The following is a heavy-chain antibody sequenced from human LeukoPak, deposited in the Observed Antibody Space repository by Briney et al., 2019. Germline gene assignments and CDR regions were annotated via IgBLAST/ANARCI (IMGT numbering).Heavy chain of an antibody. V-gene: IGHV3-66*01. J-gene: IGHJ4*02. CDR2: IYSGGST. Sequence: QPGGSLRLSCAASGFTLSRYWMTWVRQAPGKGLEWVSVIYSGGSTYYADSVKGRFTISRDNAKNSLYLQMNSLRAEDTAVYYCARLYSSSWSDYWGQGSLVTVSS. D-gene: IGHD6-13*01. CDR3: ARLYSSSWSDY. CDR1: GFTLSRYW.